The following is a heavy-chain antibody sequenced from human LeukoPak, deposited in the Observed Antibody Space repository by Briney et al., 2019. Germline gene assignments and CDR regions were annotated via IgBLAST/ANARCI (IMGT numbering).Heavy chain of an antibody. CDR2: IYYSGST. D-gene: IGHD1-1*01. V-gene: IGHV4-61*01. Sequence: PSETLSLTCTVSGGSVSSGSYYWSWIRQPPGKGLEWIGYIYYSGSTNYNPSLKSRVTISVDTSKNQFSLKLSSVTAADTAVYYCARDLIQYNWNDAGAFDIWGQGTMVTVSS. J-gene: IGHJ3*02. CDR1: GGSVSSGSYY. CDR3: ARDLIQYNWNDAGAFDI.